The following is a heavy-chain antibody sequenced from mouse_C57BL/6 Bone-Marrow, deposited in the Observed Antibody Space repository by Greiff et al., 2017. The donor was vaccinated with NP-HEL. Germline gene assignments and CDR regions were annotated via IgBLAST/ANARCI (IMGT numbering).Heavy chain of an antibody. CDR2: ISNLAYSI. J-gene: IGHJ1*03. CDR3: ARHDCYWYFDV. D-gene: IGHD2-4*01. Sequence: EVKVVESGGGLVQPGGSLKLSCAASGFTFSDYGMAWVRQAPRKGPEWVAFISNLAYSIYYADTVTGRFTISRENAKNTLYLEMSSLRSEDTAMYYCARHDCYWYFDVWGTGTTVTVSS. CDR1: GFTFSDYG. V-gene: IGHV5-15*01.